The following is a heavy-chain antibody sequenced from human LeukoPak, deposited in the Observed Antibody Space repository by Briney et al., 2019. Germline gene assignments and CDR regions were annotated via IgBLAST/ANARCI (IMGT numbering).Heavy chain of an antibody. CDR2: IYFDGSNK. D-gene: IGHD3-22*01. V-gene: IGHV3-30*02. Sequence: GGSLRLSCVASAFSFSTYGMHWVRQAPGKGLEWVAFIYFDGSNKYHADSVMGRFTISRDNSKNTLYLQMNSLRAEDTAVYYCAKDDSSGFFDAFDIWGQGTMVTVSS. J-gene: IGHJ3*02. CDR3: AKDDSSGFFDAFDI. CDR1: AFSFSTYG.